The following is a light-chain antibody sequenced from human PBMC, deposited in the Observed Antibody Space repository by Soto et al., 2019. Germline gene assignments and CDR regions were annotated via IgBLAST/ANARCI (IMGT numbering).Light chain of an antibody. CDR3: QQYGSSPRT. CDR2: GAS. V-gene: IGKV3-20*01. CDR1: QDISRY. J-gene: IGKJ1*01. Sequence: EIVLTQSPATLSLSPGERATLSCRASQDISRYLAWYQQKPGQAPRLLIYGASSRATGIPDRFSGSGSGTDFTLTINRLEPEDFAVYYCQQYGSSPRTFGQGTKVDIK.